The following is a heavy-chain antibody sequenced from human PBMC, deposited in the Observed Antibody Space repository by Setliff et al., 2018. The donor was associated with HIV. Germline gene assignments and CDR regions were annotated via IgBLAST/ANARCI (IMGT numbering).Heavy chain of an antibody. D-gene: IGHD3-22*01. CDR3: AKGLRGDSSGYYAY. J-gene: IGHJ4*02. CDR2: IWYDGSNK. CDR1: GFTFSSYG. Sequence: QPGGSLRLSCAASGFTFSSYGMHWVRQAPGKGLEWVAVIWYDGSNKYYADSVKGRFTISRDNSKNTLYLQMNSLRAEDTAVYYCAKGLRGDSSGYYAYWGQGTLVTVSS. V-gene: IGHV3-33*06.